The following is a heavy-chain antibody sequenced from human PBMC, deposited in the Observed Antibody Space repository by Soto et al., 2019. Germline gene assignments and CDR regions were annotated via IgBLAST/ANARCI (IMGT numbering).Heavy chain of an antibody. CDR3: ARDPAAMGPDLYFDL. CDR2: ILYRGTT. V-gene: IGHV4-31*03. D-gene: IGHD5-18*01. CDR1: GGSISSDSSY. J-gene: IGHJ2*01. Sequence: QVQLQASGPALVKPSQALSLTCTVSGGSISSDSSYWSWIRQHPGKGLEFIGYILYRGTTYYNPSLKSRVTISVDTSKNEFALKLSSVTAADTAVYYCARDPAAMGPDLYFDLWCRGTLVTVSS.